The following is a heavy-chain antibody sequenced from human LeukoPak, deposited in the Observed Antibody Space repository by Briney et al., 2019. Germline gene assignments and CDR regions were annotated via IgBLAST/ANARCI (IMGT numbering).Heavy chain of an antibody. V-gene: IGHV1-69*02. D-gene: IGHD3-10*01. CDR3: ARTYYYGRGGFYFDY. J-gene: IGHJ4*02. Sequence: SVKVSCKASGGTFSSYTISWVRQAPGQGLEWMGRIIPILGIANYAQKFQGRVTITADKSTSTAYMELSSLRSEDTAGYYCARTYYYGRGGFYFDYWGQGTLVTVSS. CDR2: IIPILGIA. CDR1: GGTFSSYT.